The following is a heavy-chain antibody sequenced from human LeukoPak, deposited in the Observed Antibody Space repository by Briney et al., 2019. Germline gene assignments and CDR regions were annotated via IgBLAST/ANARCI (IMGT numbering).Heavy chain of an antibody. V-gene: IGHV3-64D*06. Sequence: GGSLRLSCSASGFTFSRYAMHWVRQAPGKGLAYVSGIRSNGGNTDYADSVKGRFTISRDNSKNTLYLQMSSLRAEDTAVYYCVKDPSDYGGAWDYWGQGTLVTVPS. CDR3: VKDPSDYGGAWDY. CDR1: GFTFSRYA. D-gene: IGHD4-23*01. J-gene: IGHJ4*02. CDR2: IRSNGGNT.